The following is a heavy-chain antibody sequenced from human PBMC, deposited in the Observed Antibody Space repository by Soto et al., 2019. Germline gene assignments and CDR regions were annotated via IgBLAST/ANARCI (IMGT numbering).Heavy chain of an antibody. CDR1: GFTFSSYW. D-gene: IGHD5-18*01. J-gene: IGHJ4*02. CDR2: INQDRSEK. V-gene: IGHV3-7*01. CDR3: ARWNSYGYYFDY. Sequence: EVQLVESGGGLVQPGGSLRLSCAASGFTFSSYWMGWVRQAPGQGLEWVANINQDRSEKYYVDSVKGRFTISRDNAKNSLYLQMNSLRAEDTAVYYCARWNSYGYYFDYWGQGTLVTVSS.